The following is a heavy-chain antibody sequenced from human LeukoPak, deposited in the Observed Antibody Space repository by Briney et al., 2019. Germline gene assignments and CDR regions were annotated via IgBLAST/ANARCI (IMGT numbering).Heavy chain of an antibody. D-gene: IGHD3-22*01. CDR2: IEQDESEK. Sequence: PGGSLRLSCAASGFTFRNYCMTWVRQVPGKGLEWVASIEQDESEKYFLDSVKGRFTISRDNAENSLYLQMNSLRAEDTAVYYCARVYYQDSGTSYRHLDYWGQGTLVTVSS. CDR1: GFTFRNYC. V-gene: IGHV3-7*01. CDR3: ARVYYQDSGTSYRHLDY. J-gene: IGHJ4*02.